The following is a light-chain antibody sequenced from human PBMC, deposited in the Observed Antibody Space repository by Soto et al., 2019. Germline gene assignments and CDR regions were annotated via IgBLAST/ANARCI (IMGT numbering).Light chain of an antibody. CDR2: GNS. CDR1: SSNIGAGYD. J-gene: IGLJ1*01. Sequence: QSVLTQPPSVSGAPGQRVTISCTGSSSNIGAGYDVHWYQQLPGTAPKLLIYGNSNRPSGVPDRFSGSKSGTSASLAITGLQAEDEADYYCQSHDSSSYVFGTGTKVTVL. V-gene: IGLV1-40*01. CDR3: QSHDSSSYV.